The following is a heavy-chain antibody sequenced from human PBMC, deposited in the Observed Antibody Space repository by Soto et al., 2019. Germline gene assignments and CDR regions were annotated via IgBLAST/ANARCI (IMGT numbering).Heavy chain of an antibody. J-gene: IGHJ4*02. Sequence: QVQLVQSGAEVKKPGASVKVSCKASGYTFTSYAMHWVRQAPGQRLEWMGWINAGNGNTKYSQKFQVRVTITRDTSASTAYMELSSLRSEETAVYYCARDYYDILTGYYHRDGFDYWGQGTLVTVSS. CDR3: ARDYYDILTGYYHRDGFDY. CDR1: GYTFTSYA. CDR2: INAGNGNT. D-gene: IGHD3-9*01. V-gene: IGHV1-3*01.